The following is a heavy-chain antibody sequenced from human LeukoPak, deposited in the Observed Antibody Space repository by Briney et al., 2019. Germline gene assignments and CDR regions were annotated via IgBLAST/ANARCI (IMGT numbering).Heavy chain of an antibody. CDR3: ARGVGYIYGHYYFDY. V-gene: IGHV6-1*01. CDR1: GDSVSSNTAA. Sequence: PSQTLSLTCAISGDSVSSNTAAWNWIRQSPSRGLEWLGRTFYRSKWSNEYGVSVKSRIIISPDTSKNQFSLQLSSVTPEDTAVYYCARGVGYIYGHYYFDYWGQGSLVTVSS. J-gene: IGHJ4*02. D-gene: IGHD5-18*01. CDR2: TFYRSKWSN.